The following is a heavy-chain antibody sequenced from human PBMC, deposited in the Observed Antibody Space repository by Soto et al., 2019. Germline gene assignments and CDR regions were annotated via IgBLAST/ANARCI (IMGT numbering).Heavy chain of an antibody. Sequence: EVQLVESGGGLVQPGGSRGLSWAASGFPFSSFGFIWFGRVQGRGWGWVSTISSSSTIIFYADSVKGRFTISRDNARDSLYLQMNSLRAEDTAVYFCARDTYNWNYVGRGPYFMDVWGNGTTVTVSS. J-gene: IGHJ6*03. V-gene: IGHV3-48*01. D-gene: IGHD1-7*01. CDR1: GFPFSSFG. CDR3: ARDTYNWNYVGRGPYFMDV. CDR2: ISSSSTII.